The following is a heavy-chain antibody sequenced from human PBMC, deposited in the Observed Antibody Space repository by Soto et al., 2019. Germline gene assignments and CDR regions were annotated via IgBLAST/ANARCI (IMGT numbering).Heavy chain of an antibody. V-gene: IGHV1-46*01. CDR2: VNPSGGSP. CDR1: GYLFTAYS. CDR3: AREENCSGGTCYSEYFHR. J-gene: IGHJ1*01. D-gene: IGHD2-15*01. Sequence: ASVKVSCKASGYLFTAYSMHWVRLAPGQGLEWMGVVNPSGGSPKYAQNFQGRVTMTRDTSTTTIYMELSSLRSDDTAIYYCAREENCSGGTCYSEYFHRWGQGTLVTVSS.